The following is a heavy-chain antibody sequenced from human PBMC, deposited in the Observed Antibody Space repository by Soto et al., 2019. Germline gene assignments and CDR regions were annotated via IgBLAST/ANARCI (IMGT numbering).Heavy chain of an antibody. CDR2: IFSGGST. V-gene: IGHV3-53*01. CDR1: GFTVSSNY. Sequence: SGGSLRLSCAASGFTVSSNYMSWVHQAPGKGLEWVSVIFSGGSTYYADAVKGRFTISRDNSKNTLDLQMNSLRAEDTAVYYCTRDLPGYGSSWPREWGQGTLVTVSS. J-gene: IGHJ4*02. D-gene: IGHD6-13*01. CDR3: TRDLPGYGSSWPRE.